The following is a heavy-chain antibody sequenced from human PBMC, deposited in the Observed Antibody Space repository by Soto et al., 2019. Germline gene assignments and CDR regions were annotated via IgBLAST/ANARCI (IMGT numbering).Heavy chain of an antibody. V-gene: IGHV1-8*01. CDR1: GYTFTSYD. CDR2: MNPNSGNT. Sequence: GASVKVSCKASGYTFTSYDINWVRQATGQGLEWMGWMNPNSGNTGYAQKFQGRVTMTRNTSISTAYMELSSLRSEDTAVYYCARGLDFWSGYYFGDYYYYIDVWGKGTTVTVSS. D-gene: IGHD3-3*01. J-gene: IGHJ6*03. CDR3: ARGLDFWSGYYFGDYYYYIDV.